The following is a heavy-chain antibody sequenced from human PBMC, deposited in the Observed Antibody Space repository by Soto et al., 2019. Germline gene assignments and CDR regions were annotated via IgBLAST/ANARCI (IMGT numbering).Heavy chain of an antibody. D-gene: IGHD1-26*01. CDR1: GYTFLSYG. V-gene: IGHV1-18*01. CDR2: ISAYSGNT. Sequence: QVQLVQSGVEVKKPGASVKVSCQASGYTFLSYGISWVRQAPGQGLEWVGWISAYSGNTDYAQRLQDRVTLTTDTSTSTAYMELRNLRSGDTAVYYCARNPSGSSFDYWGQGTLVTVSS. J-gene: IGHJ4*02. CDR3: ARNPSGSSFDY.